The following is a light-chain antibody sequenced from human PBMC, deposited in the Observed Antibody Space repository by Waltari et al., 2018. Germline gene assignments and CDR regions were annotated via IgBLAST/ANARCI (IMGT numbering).Light chain of an antibody. CDR2: EGS. CDR1: SSDVGAYKY. CDR3: ASRGASKV. Sequence: QSALTQPPSASGSPGQSVTISCTGTSSDVGAYKYVSWYQQHPGKAPKPLIYEGSTRASGVPDRCSGSKSGNTASLTVSGLQAEDEADYYCASRGASKVFGGGTKLTVL. V-gene: IGLV2-8*01. J-gene: IGLJ2*01.